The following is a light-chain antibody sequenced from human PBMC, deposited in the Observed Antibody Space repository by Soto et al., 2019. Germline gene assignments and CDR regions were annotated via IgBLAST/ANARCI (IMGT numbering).Light chain of an antibody. Sequence: QSALTQPASVSGSPGQSITISCTGTSSDVGGYNYVSWYQQHPGKAPKLMIYDVSNRPSGVSNRFSGSKSGNTASLTISGLQAEDEADYYCCSYTSSSTLLVFGGATKLTVL. CDR2: DVS. CDR1: SSDVGGYNY. J-gene: IGLJ2*01. V-gene: IGLV2-14*01. CDR3: CSYTSSSTLLV.